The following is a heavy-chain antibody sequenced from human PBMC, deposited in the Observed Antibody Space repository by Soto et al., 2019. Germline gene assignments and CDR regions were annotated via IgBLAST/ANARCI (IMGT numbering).Heavy chain of an antibody. V-gene: IGHV1-69*01. D-gene: IGHD3-10*01. Sequence: QVQLVQSGAEVKKPGSSVKVSCKASGGTFSSYAISWVRQAPGQGLEWMGGIIPIFGTANYAPKFQGRVTSTGDDSPSTAYMGMSSLRSDDTALHYCARARVREGFGELLLLLLCVRDVCVQGTTVTVSS. J-gene: IGHJ6*02. CDR3: ARARVREGFGELLLLLLCVRDV. CDR1: GGTFSSYA. CDR2: IIPIFGTA.